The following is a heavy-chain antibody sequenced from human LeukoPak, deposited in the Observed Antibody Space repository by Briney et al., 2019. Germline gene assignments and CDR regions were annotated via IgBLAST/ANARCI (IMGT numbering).Heavy chain of an antibody. D-gene: IGHD3-10*01. V-gene: IGHV3-48*03. CDR2: ISSSGNTI. CDR1: GFTFSSYE. J-gene: IGHJ6*04. Sequence: GGSLRLSCAASGFTFSSYEMNWVRQAPGKGLEWVSYISSSGNTIYYADSVKGRFTISRDNAKNSLYLQMNSLRAEDTAVYYCARDRITMVRGDGMDVWGKGTTVTVSS. CDR3: ARDRITMVRGDGMDV.